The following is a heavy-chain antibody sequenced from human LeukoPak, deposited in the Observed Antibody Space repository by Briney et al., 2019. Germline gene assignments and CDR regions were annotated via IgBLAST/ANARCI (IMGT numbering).Heavy chain of an antibody. CDR2: ISSNGGST. J-gene: IGHJ4*02. V-gene: IGHV3-64D*09. D-gene: IGHD6-6*01. CDR3: VKGVAARRGHFDY. CDR1: GFTLSSYA. Sequence: GGSLRLSCSASGFTLSSYAMHWVRQAPGKGLEYVSAISSNGGSTYYADSVKGRFTISRDNSKNTLYLQMSSLRAEDTAVYYCVKGVAARRGHFDYWGQGTLVTVSS.